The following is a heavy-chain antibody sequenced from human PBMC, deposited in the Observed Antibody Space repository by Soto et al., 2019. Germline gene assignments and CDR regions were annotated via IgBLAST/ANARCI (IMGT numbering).Heavy chain of an antibody. J-gene: IGHJ5*02. CDR3: ARLGAAGSGWFDP. Sequence: EVRLVESGGGLVKPGGSPRLSCAASGFTFSIYSMNWVRQAPGKGLEWVSSISSSSSYIYYADSVKGRFIISRDNAKNSLYLQMNTLRAEDTAVYYCARLGAAGSGWFDPWGQGTLVTVSS. V-gene: IGHV3-21*02. D-gene: IGHD6-13*01. CDR2: ISSSSSYI. CDR1: GFTFSIYS.